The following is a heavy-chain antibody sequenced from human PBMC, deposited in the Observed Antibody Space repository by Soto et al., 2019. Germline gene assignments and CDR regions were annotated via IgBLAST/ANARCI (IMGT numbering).Heavy chain of an antibody. D-gene: IGHD3-10*01. J-gene: IGHJ4*02. CDR3: ARGPQGRYGSGPKFDY. CDR1: GGTFSSYA. V-gene: IGHV1-69*01. Sequence: QVQLVQSGAEVKKPGSSVKVSCKASGGTFSSYAISWVRQAPGQGLEWMGGIIPIFGTANYAQKFQGRVTITADESTSKAYMELSSLRSEDTAVYYCARGPQGRYGSGPKFDYWGQGTLVTVSS. CDR2: IIPIFGTA.